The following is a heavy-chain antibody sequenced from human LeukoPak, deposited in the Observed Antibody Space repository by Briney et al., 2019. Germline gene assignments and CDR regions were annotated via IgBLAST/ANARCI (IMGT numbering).Heavy chain of an antibody. V-gene: IGHV1-8*01. J-gene: IGHJ5*02. CDR1: GYTFTSYD. Sequence: GASVKVSCKASGYTFTSYDINWVRQATGQGLEWMGWMNPNSGNTGYAQKFQGRVTMTRNTSISTAYMELSSLRSEDTAVYYCARGRMVRGVGNWLDPWAREPWSPSPQ. D-gene: IGHD3-10*01. CDR3: ARGRMVRGVGNWLDP. CDR2: MNPNSGNT.